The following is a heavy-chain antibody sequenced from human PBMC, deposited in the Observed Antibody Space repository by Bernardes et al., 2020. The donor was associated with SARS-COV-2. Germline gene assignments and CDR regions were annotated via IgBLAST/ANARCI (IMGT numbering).Heavy chain of an antibody. J-gene: IGHJ5*01. D-gene: IGHD3-10*01. Sequence: VKVSCQASGGIFSSYAINWVRQAPGQGLEWMGAIIPFVGTPDYTEKFRGRVTISADEPTSTAYMELSSLTYDDTAVYYCARTVDYGNYGGFDSWGQGTLVTVSS. V-gene: IGHV1-69*13. CDR2: IIPFVGTP. CDR3: ARTVDYGNYGGFDS. CDR1: GGIFSSYA.